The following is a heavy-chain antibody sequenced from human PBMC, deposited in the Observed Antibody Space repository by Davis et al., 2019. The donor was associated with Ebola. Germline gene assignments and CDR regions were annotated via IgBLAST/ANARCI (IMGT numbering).Heavy chain of an antibody. CDR1: GGTFSSYA. CDR3: ARDQREVTTYPHYYYYGMDV. D-gene: IGHD4-11*01. V-gene: IGHV1-69*13. Sequence: SVKVSCKASGGTFSSYAISWVRQAPGQGLEWMGGIIPIFGTANYAQKFQGRVTITADESTSTAYMELSSLRSEDTAVYYCARDQREVTTYPHYYYYGMDVWGQGTTVTVSS. CDR2: IIPIFGTA. J-gene: IGHJ6*02.